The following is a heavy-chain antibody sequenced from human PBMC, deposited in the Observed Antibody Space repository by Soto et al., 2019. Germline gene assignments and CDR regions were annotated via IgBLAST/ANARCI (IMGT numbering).Heavy chain of an antibody. D-gene: IGHD3-10*01. V-gene: IGHV3-48*01. CDR2: ISSSSSTI. CDR1: GFTFSSYS. CDR3: ARANYYGSPGDFDY. J-gene: IGHJ4*02. Sequence: PGGSLRLSCAASGFTFSSYSMNWVRQAPGKGLEWVSYISSSSSTIYYADSVKGRFTISRDNAKNSLYLQMNSLRAEDTAAYYCARANYYGSPGDFDYWGQGTLVTVSS.